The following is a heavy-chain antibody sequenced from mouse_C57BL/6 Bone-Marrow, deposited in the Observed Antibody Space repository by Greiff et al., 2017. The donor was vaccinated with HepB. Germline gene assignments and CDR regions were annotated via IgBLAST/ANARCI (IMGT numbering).Heavy chain of an antibody. CDR2: IDPSDSYT. CDR1: GYTFTSYW. CDR3: ARDGYYAMDY. Sequence: QVHLKQPGAELVMPGASVKLSCKASGYTFTSYWMHWVKQRPGQGLEWIGEIDPSDSYTNYNQKFKGKSTLTVDKSSSTAYMQLSSLTSEDSAVYYCARDGYYAMDYWGQGTSVTVSS. V-gene: IGHV1-69*01. J-gene: IGHJ4*01. D-gene: IGHD2-3*01.